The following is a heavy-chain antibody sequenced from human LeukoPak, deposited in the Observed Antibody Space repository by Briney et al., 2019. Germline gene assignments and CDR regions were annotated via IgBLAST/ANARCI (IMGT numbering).Heavy chain of an antibody. J-gene: IGHJ4*02. CDR3: ASFPLYYYGSGSYYENNYFDY. D-gene: IGHD3-10*01. CDR2: IIPIFGTA. V-gene: IGHV1-69*13. Sequence: SVKVSCKASGGTFSSYAISWVRQAPGQGLEWMGGIIPIFGTANYAQKFQGRVTITADESTSTAYMELSSLRSEDTAVYYCASFPLYYYGSGSYYENNYFDYWGQGTLVTVSS. CDR1: GGTFSSYA.